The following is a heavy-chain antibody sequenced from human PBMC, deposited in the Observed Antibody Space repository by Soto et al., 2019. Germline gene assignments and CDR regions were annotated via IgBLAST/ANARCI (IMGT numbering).Heavy chain of an antibody. CDR1: GFTFSDYY. D-gene: IGHD3-3*01. CDR2: ISSSSSYT. J-gene: IGHJ6*02. V-gene: IGHV3-11*06. Sequence: GGSLRLSCAASGFTFSDYYMSWIRQAPGKGLEWVSYISSSSSYTNYADSVKGRFTISRDNAKNSLYLQMNSLRAEDTAVYYCARVGFLEWLPTDYGMDVWGQGTTVTVSS. CDR3: ARVGFLEWLPTDYGMDV.